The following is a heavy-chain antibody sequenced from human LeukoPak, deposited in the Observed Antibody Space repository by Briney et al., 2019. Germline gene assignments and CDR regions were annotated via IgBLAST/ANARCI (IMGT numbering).Heavy chain of an antibody. CDR2: SYYSGST. CDR1: GGTISSSSYY. Sequence: SETLSLTCTVSGGTISSSSYYWGWIRQPPGKGLEWIGSSYYSGSTYYNPSLKSRATISVDTSKNQFSLKLSSVTAADTAVDYCAVSGPGYYYYGVDVWGQGTTVTVSS. V-gene: IGHV4-39*01. CDR3: AVSGPGYYYYGVDV. D-gene: IGHD3-10*01. J-gene: IGHJ6*02.